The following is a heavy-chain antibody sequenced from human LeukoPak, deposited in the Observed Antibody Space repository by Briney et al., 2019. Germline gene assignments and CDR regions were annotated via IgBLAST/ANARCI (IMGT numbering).Heavy chain of an antibody. D-gene: IGHD2-21*02. J-gene: IGHJ5*02. CDR2: IYPGDSDT. CDR3: ARRWGPVGAFDP. CDR1: GYSFTSYC. V-gene: IGHV5-51*01. Sequence: GESLKISCKGSGYSFTSYCIGWVRQMPGKGLEWMAIIYPGDSDTRYSPSFQGQVPISADKSISTAYLQWSSLKASDTAMYDCARRWGPVGAFDPWGEGTLVTVSS.